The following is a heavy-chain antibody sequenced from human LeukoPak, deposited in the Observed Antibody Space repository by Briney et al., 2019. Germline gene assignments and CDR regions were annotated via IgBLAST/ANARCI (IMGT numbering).Heavy chain of an antibody. V-gene: IGHV3-7*01. CDR1: GFTFSSYW. D-gene: IGHD1-26*01. J-gene: IGHJ6*02. CDR3: ARENRGSYYYYYGMDA. CDR2: IKQDGSEK. Sequence: QAGGSLRLSCAASGFTFSSYWMSWVRQAPGKGLEWVANIKQDGSEKYYVDSVKGRFTISRDNSKNTLYLQMNSLRAEDTAVYYCARENRGSYYYYYGMDAWGQGTTVTVSS.